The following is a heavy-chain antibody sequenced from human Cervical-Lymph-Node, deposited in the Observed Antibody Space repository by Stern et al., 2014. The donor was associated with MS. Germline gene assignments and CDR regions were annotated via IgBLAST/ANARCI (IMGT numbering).Heavy chain of an antibody. CDR1: GGTFSNYA. D-gene: IGHD3-22*01. Sequence: MQLVESGAEVKKPGSSVKVSCKASGGTFSNYAISWVRQAPGEGLEWMGRIVPIFGITNYEQKFQDRVTITADKSTSTAYMDLSSLRSEDTALYFCAKESYYYHSGGSVSYYYYYGMDVWGQGTTVTVYS. V-gene: IGHV1-69*09. CDR3: AKESYYYHSGGSVSYYYYYGMDV. J-gene: IGHJ6*02. CDR2: IVPIFGIT.